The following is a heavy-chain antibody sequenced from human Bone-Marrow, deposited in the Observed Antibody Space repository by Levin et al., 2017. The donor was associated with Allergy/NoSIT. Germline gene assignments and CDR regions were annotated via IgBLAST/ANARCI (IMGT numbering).Heavy chain of an antibody. Sequence: ASVKVSCKASGYTFTNYDINWVRQATGQGLEWMGWMNPNNGHTGYAQKFQGRLTITRNPSMSTAYMELSSLRSEDTAVYFCLKRLAPAGTTYSAFDFWGKGTMVTVSS. J-gene: IGHJ3*01. V-gene: IGHV1-8*01. CDR1: GYTFTNYD. CDR2: MNPNNGHT. D-gene: IGHD6-13*01. CDR3: LKRLAPAGTTYSAFDF.